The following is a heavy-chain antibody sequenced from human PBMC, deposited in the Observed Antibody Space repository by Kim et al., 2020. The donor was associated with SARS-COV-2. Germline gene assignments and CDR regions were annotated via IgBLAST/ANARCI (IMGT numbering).Heavy chain of an antibody. J-gene: IGHJ6*01. Sequence: GGSLRLSCAASGFTFSGYYMHWVRQAPGKGLEWVAFISNSGSNKNYADSVKGRFTISRDNSKNTLYLQMNSLRAEDTAVYYCARVATDYYCWGCLDYYG. CDR1: GFTFSGYY. V-gene: IGHV3-33*08. CDR2: ISNSGSNK. CDR3: ARVATDYYCWGCLDYYG. D-gene: IGHD3-10*01.